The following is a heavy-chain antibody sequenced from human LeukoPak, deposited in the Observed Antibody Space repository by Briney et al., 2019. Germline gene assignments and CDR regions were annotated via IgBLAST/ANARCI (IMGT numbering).Heavy chain of an antibody. CDR3: ARAGRYYDSSGYYWYFDY. Sequence: SETLSLTCAVSGGSISSSNWWSWVRQPPGKWLEWIGEIYHSGSTNYNPSLKSRVTISLDKSKNQFSLELSSVTAADTAVYYCARAGRYYDSSGYYWYFDYWGQGTLVTVSS. V-gene: IGHV4-4*02. D-gene: IGHD3-22*01. CDR1: GGSISSSNW. J-gene: IGHJ4*02. CDR2: IYHSGST.